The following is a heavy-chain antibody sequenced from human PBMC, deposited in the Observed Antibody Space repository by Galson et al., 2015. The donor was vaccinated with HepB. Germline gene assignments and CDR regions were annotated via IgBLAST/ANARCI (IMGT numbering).Heavy chain of an antibody. V-gene: IGHV3-15*07. D-gene: IGHD2-2*01. CDR1: GFTFSNAW. CDR3: TTLYTQGTSY. Sequence: SLRLSCAASGFTFSNAWMDWVRQAPGKGLEWVGRIKSKTDGGTTDYAAPVKGRFTISRDDSRNTVSLQMNSLKTEDTAVYYCTTLYTQGTSYWGQRTLVTVSS. J-gene: IGHJ4*02. CDR2: IKSKTDGGTT.